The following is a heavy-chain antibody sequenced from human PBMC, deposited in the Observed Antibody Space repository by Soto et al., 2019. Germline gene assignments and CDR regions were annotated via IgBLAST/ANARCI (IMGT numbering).Heavy chain of an antibody. CDR1: GFRFSIYS. CDR2: ITGDSNTI. D-gene: IGHD6-19*01. J-gene: IGHJ4*02. Sequence: EVHLVESRGGLVQPGGSLRLSCAASGFRFSIYSINWIRQAPGKGLEWSAYITGDSNTIKYADSVKGRFTISRDNAKNSVYLQMNSLRDEDTAVYYCARSVEGHFDYWGQGTVVTVSS. CDR3: ARSVEGHFDY. V-gene: IGHV3-48*02.